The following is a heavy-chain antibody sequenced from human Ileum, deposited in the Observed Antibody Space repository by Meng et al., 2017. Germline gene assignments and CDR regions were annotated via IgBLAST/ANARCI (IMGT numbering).Heavy chain of an antibody. Sequence: QVQLVQSGAEVKKPGASVKVSCKASGYTFTTYGISWVRQAPGQGLKWMGWMNTDKGNTNYAQKFQGRVTMTRDTSTSTAYMELRSLRSDDTAVYYCAREGAYNGGDYWGQGTLVTVSS. CDR1: GYTFTTYG. CDR2: MNTDKGNT. CDR3: AREGAYNGGDY. J-gene: IGHJ4*02. D-gene: IGHD1-1*01. V-gene: IGHV1-18*01.